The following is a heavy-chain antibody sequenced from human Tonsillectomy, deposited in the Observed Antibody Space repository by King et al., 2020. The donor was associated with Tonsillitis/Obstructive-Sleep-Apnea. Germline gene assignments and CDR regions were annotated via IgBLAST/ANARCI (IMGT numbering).Heavy chain of an antibody. V-gene: IGHV3-30*04. CDR1: GFTFSSYA. CDR2: ISYDGSNK. Sequence: VQLVESGGGVVQPGRSLRLSCAASGFTFSSYAMHWVRQAPGKGLEWVAVISYDGSNKYYADSVKGRFTISRDNSKNTLYLQMNSLRAEDTAVYYRARGEEYMDVWGKGTTVTVSS. J-gene: IGHJ6*03. CDR3: ARGEEYMDV. D-gene: IGHD1-26*01.